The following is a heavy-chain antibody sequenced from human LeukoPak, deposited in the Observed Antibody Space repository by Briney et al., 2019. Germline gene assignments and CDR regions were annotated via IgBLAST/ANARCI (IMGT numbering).Heavy chain of an antibody. CDR1: GFTFSYFG. CDR2: ISYDGSDK. Sequence: PGGSLRLSCAASGFTFSYFGMRWVRQAPGKGLEWVAVISYDGSDKYYADSVKGRFTISRDNSENTLYLQMNSLRADDTAVYYCASKSGDDAFDIWGQGTMVTVSS. D-gene: IGHD3-10*01. V-gene: IGHV3-30*03. J-gene: IGHJ3*02. CDR3: ASKSGDDAFDI.